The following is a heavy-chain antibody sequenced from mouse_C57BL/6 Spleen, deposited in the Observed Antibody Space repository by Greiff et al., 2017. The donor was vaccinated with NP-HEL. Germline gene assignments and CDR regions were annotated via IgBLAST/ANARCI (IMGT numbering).Heavy chain of an antibody. J-gene: IGHJ2*01. V-gene: IGHV5-9-1*02. CDR3: TRDRYDGLYYFDY. Sequence: EVKVEESGEGLVKPGGSLKLSCAASGFTFSSYAMSWVRQTPEKRLEWVAYISSGGDYIYYADTVKGRFTISRDNARNTLYLQMSSLKSEDTAMYYCTRDRYDGLYYFDYWGQGTTLTVSS. D-gene: IGHD2-3*01. CDR2: ISSGGDYI. CDR1: GFTFSSYA.